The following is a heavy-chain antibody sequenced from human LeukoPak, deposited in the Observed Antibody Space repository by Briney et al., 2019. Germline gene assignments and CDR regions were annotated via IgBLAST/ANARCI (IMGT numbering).Heavy chain of an antibody. CDR1: GFPFSSYC. Sequence: QPGGSLSLSCAASGFPFSSYCMSWVPQARGMGLECGANLTQDGSKKHHVDSAKGRYTISRDNAKNSLYLQMNSLRAEDTAVYYCERIRGGGYDLDYYYYGMDVWGKGTTVTVSS. D-gene: IGHD5-12*01. V-gene: IGHV3-7*03. CDR2: LTQDGSKK. J-gene: IGHJ6*04. CDR3: ERIRGGGYDLDYYYYGMDV.